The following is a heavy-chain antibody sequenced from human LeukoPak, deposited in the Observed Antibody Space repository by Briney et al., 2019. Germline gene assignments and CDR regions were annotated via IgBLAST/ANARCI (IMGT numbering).Heavy chain of an antibody. D-gene: IGHD5-24*01. Sequence: GASVKVSCKASGGTFSSYAISWVRQAPGQGLEWMGGIIPIFGTANYAQKLQGRVTMTTDTSTSTAYMELRSLRSDDTAVYYCARDGDGYDYWGQGTLVTVSS. CDR2: IIPIFGTA. V-gene: IGHV1-69*05. J-gene: IGHJ4*02. CDR1: GGTFSSYA. CDR3: ARDGDGYDY.